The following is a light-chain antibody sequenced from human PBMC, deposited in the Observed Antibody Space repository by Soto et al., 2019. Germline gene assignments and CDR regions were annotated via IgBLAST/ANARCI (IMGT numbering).Light chain of an antibody. J-gene: IGKJ1*01. CDR3: QQYGSSGT. V-gene: IGKV3-20*01. CDR1: QSISGSF. Sequence: VLTLSPGTLSLSPGERATLSCRASQSISGSFLAWYQQKPGQAPRLLIYDVSNRATGIPDRFSGSGSGTDFTLTISRLEPEDFAVYYCQQYGSSGTFGQGTKVDI. CDR2: DVS.